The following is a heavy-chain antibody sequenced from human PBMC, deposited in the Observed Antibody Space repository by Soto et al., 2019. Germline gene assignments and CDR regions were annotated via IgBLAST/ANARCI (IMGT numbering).Heavy chain of an antibody. CDR3: ARGYCSGGSCGGAPSWFDP. CDR1: GFTFSSYS. CDR2: ISSSSSYI. Sequence: EVQLVESGGGLVKPGGSLRLSCAASGFTFSSYSMNWVRQAPGKGLEWVSSISSSSSYIYYADSVKGRFTISRDNAKNSLYLQMNSLRAEDTAVYYCARGYCSGGSCGGAPSWFDPWGQGTPVTVSS. J-gene: IGHJ5*01. D-gene: IGHD2-15*01. V-gene: IGHV3-21*01.